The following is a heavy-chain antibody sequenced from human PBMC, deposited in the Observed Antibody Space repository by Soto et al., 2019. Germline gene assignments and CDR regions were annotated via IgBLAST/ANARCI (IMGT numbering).Heavy chain of an antibody. J-gene: IGHJ4*02. CDR3: AAQGQVLSPLDD. V-gene: IGHV3-23*01. Sequence: EVQLLESGGGLVQPGGYLRLSCAASGFTFSSYAMSWVRQAPGKGLEWVSAISGSGGSTYYADSVKGRFTITRDNSKNARYLQMNSLRAEDTAVYYCAAQGQVLSPLDDWGQGTLVTVSS. CDR1: GFTFSSYA. CDR2: ISGSGGST. D-gene: IGHD2-2*01.